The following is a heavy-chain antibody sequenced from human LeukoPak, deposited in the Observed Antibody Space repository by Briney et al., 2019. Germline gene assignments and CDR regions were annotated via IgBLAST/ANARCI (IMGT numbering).Heavy chain of an antibody. D-gene: IGHD6-13*01. CDR3: AKGIAAAEGYYYYYYMDV. J-gene: IGHJ6*03. V-gene: IGHV3-23*01. Sequence: GGSLRLSCAASGFTFSSYWMHWVRQAPGKGLEWVSAISGSGGSTYYADSVKGRFTISRDNSKNTLYLQMNSLRAEDTAVYYCAKGIAAAEGYYYYYYMDVWGKGTTVTVSS. CDR1: GFTFSSYW. CDR2: ISGSGGST.